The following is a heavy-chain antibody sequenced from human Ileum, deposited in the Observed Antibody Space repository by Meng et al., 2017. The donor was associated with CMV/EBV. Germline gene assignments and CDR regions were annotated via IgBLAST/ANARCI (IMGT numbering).Heavy chain of an antibody. V-gene: IGHV3-23*01. CDR1: GFAFGSHA. D-gene: IGHD1-14*01. CDR2: IGGSGHLT. Sequence: GGSLRLSCAASGFAFGSHAMNWVRRAPGKGLEWVSTIGGSGHLTWYADSVRGRFTISRDNSKNTLFLHMNSLRADDTTVYFCVKTTQSPYSWGQGTLVTVYS. CDR3: VKTTQSPYS. J-gene: IGHJ4*02.